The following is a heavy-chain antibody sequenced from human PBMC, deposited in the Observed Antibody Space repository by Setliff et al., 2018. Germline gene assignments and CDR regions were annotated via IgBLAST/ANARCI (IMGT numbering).Heavy chain of an antibody. J-gene: IGHJ4*02. Sequence: ASVKVSCKASGSTFTDSIVNWVRQAPGQGLEWVGWYSPYNGKTYSAQKFQGRVTLSTDTSTTTAYMELRSLTSGDTAMYYCARLVRYCTRTSCQRTPGAEYWGQGTLVTVSS. V-gene: IGHV1-18*01. CDR3: ARLVRYCTRTSCQRTPGAEY. CDR2: YSPYNGKT. D-gene: IGHD2-2*01. CDR1: GSTFTDSI.